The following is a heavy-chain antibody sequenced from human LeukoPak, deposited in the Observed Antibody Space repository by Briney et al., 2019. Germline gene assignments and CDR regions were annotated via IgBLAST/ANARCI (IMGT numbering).Heavy chain of an antibody. CDR2: IYYSGST. V-gene: IGHV4-59*01. Sequence: SETLSLTCTVSGGSISSYYWSWIRQPPGKGLEWIGYIYYSGSTNYNPSLKSRVTISVDTSKNQFSLKLSSVTAADTAVYYCARDRDLSDFWSGGGRGYYYMDVWGKGTTVTVSS. J-gene: IGHJ6*03. CDR3: ARDRDLSDFWSGGGRGYYYMDV. CDR1: GGSISSYY. D-gene: IGHD3-3*01.